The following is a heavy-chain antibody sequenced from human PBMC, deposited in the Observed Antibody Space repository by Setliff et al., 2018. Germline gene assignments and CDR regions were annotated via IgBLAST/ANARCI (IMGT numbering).Heavy chain of an antibody. CDR1: GDSLRNDY. D-gene: IGHD3-10*01. V-gene: IGHV4-4*08. CDR2: MHAGGNI. J-gene: IGHJ6*03. CDR3: ARGRLSFGSYGSGGQWKYYYYMDV. Sequence: PSETLSLTCSVSGDSLRNDYWTWIRQPPGKGLEWIGNMHAGGNINYNPSLKSRVTLSLATSKNQFSLNLTSVTAADTAIYYCARGRLSFGSYGSGGQWKYYYYMDVWGKGTTVTVSS.